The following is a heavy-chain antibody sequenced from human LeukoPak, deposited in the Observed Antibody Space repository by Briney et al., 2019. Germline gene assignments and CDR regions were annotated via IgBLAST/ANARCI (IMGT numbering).Heavy chain of an antibody. CDR1: GFTSSSYG. CDR3: AKEGYYYGSGSQLPHPRYYFDY. D-gene: IGHD3-10*01. Sequence: GGSLRLSCAASGFTSSSYGMSWVRQAPGEGLEWVSSITVSGGSTYYADSVKGRFTISRDNSKNTLYLQMNSLRAEDTAVYYCAKEGYYYGSGSQLPHPRYYFDYWGQGTLVTVSS. CDR2: ITVSGGST. J-gene: IGHJ4*02. V-gene: IGHV3-23*01.